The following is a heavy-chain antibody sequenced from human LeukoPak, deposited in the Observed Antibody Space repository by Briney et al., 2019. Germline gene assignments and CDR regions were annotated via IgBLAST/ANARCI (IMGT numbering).Heavy chain of an antibody. V-gene: IGHV4-59*08. D-gene: IGHD3-3*01. Sequence: SETLSLTCTVSGGSISSYYWSWIRQPPGKGLEWIGYIYYSGSTNYNPSLKSRVTISVDTSKNQFSLKLSSVTAADTAVYYCARATSRFLEWSYFAYWGQGTLVTVSS. J-gene: IGHJ4*02. CDR2: IYYSGST. CDR3: ARATSRFLEWSYFAY. CDR1: GGSISSYY.